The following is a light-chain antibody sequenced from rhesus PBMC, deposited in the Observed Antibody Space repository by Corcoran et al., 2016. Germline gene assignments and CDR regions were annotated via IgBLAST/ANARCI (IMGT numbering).Light chain of an antibody. J-gene: IGKJ3*01. CDR1: QSISSW. CDR2: KAS. CDR3: QQYSSSPFT. Sequence: DIQMTQSPSSLSASVGDTVTITCRASQSISSWLAWYQEKPGKAPKLLIYKASSLQRGVPSRFRGSGSGTDVTLTLSSLQSDDFATYYCQQYSSSPFTFGPGTKLDIQ. V-gene: IGKV1-22*01.